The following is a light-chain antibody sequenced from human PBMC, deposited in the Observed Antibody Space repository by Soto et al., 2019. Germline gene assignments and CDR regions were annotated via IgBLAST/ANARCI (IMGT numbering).Light chain of an antibody. CDR2: DNN. Sequence: QSVLTQPPSVSAAPGQKVTISCSGSSSNIGNNYVSWYQHLPGTAPKLLIYDNNERPSGIPDRFSGSKSGTSATLGITGLQTGDEADYYCGTWDTSLSAVVFGGATKLTVL. CDR3: GTWDTSLSAVV. J-gene: IGLJ2*01. CDR1: SSNIGNNY. V-gene: IGLV1-51*01.